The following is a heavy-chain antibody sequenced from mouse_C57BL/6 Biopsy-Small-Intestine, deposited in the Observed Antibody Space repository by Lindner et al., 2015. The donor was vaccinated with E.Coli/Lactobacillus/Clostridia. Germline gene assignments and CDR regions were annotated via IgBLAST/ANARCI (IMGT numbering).Heavy chain of an antibody. D-gene: IGHD1-2*01. CDR2: IRSKSSNYAT. CDR3: VREGTAAYAMDY. CDR1: GFTFNTYA. Sequence: EVQLQESGGGLVQPKGSLKLSCAASGFTFNTYAMHWVRQAPGKGLEWVARIRSKSSNYATYYADSVKDRLAISRDDSQSMLYLQMNNLKTEDTAMYYCVREGTAAYAMDYWGQGTSVTVSS. J-gene: IGHJ4*01. V-gene: IGHV10-3*01.